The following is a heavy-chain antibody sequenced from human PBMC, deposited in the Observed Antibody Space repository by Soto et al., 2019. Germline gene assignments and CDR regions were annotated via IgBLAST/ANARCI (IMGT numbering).Heavy chain of an antibody. D-gene: IGHD3-10*01. J-gene: IGHJ4*02. CDR2: VSDSGAKT. V-gene: IGHV3-23*01. CDR3: AKDFQFGGSGTGYFDN. CDR1: GFTFRTNP. Sequence: XGSLRLSCVAAGFTFRTNPMRWFRQAPGKGLEWVSGVSDSGAKTYYADSVKGRFTVSRDNSKNTLYLEMKSLGAEDTAVYYCAKDFQFGGSGTGYFDNWGQGTLVTVSS.